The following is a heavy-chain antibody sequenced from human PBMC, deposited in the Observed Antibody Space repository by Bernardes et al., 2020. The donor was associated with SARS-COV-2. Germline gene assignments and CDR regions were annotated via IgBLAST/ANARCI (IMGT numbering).Heavy chain of an antibody. CDR3: ARDRFLEWGNWFAP. J-gene: IGHJ5*02. V-gene: IGHV3-30*01. Sequence: SLRLSCAASGFTFRSYAMHLVRQAPGKGLEWVAVIAYDGSYKYYGDSVKGRFTISRDNSKNTLYLQMNNLRAEDTAVYYCARDRFLEWGNWFAPWGQGTLVSVSS. D-gene: IGHD3-3*01. CDR1: GFTFRSYA. CDR2: IAYDGSYK.